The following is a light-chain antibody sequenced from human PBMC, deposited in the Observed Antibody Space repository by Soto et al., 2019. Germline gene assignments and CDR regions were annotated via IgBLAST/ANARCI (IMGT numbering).Light chain of an antibody. CDR3: QSYDSSLSHYV. CDR2: GNS. V-gene: IGLV1-40*01. Sequence: VLTQPPSLSGAPGQRVTISSTGRSSKIGAGYDVHWYQQLPGTAPKLLIYGNSNRPSGVPDRFSGSKSGTSASLAITGLQAEDEADYYCQSYDSSLSHYVFGTGTKVTVL. J-gene: IGLJ1*01. CDR1: SSKIGAGYD.